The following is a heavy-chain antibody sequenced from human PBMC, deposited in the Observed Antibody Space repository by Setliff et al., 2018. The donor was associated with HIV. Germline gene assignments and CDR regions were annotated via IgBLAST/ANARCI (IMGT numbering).Heavy chain of an antibody. Sequence: PGGSLRLSCAASGFTFSAHGMHWVRQAPGKGLEWVAFMKYDESSEYYADSVKGRVTISRDNSKNTVDLQMNSLRTEDTAVYYCAKDGDYRNGDYDAFDIWGLGTMVTVSS. CDR1: GFTFSAHG. J-gene: IGHJ3*02. CDR3: AKDGDYRNGDYDAFDI. CDR2: MKYDESSE. D-gene: IGHD4-4*01. V-gene: IGHV3-30*02.